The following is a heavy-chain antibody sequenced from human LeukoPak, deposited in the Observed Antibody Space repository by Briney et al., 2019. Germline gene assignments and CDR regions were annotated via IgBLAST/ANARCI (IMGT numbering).Heavy chain of an antibody. Sequence: SETLSLTCTVSGGSISSYYWSWIRQPPGKGLEWIGYIYYSGSTNYNPSLKSRVTISVDTSKNQFSLKLSSVTAVDTAVYYCARGSCSSTSCYARPYYFDYWGQGTLVTVSS. V-gene: IGHV4-59*12. D-gene: IGHD2-2*01. CDR3: ARGSCSSTSCYARPYYFDY. CDR1: GGSISSYY. CDR2: IYYSGST. J-gene: IGHJ4*02.